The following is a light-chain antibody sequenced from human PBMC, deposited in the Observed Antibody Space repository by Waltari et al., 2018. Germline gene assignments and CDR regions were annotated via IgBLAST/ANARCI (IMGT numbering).Light chain of an antibody. V-gene: IGKV3-15*01. CDR2: SAS. CDR3: QEYNNWPPGT. J-gene: IGKJ2*01. Sequence: EIVMPQSLATLSVSPGERATLSCRASQSVGNKLAWYQQRPGQAPSLLIFSASTRATGVPDRFSGSGSGTEFTLTVSTLQAEDFATYFCQEYNNWPPGTFGRGTKVEI. CDR1: QSVGNK.